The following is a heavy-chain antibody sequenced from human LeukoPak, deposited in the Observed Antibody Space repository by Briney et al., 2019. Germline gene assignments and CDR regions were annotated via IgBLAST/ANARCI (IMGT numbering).Heavy chain of an antibody. Sequence: SEALSLTCTVSGGSISSSSYYWGWIRQPPGKGLEWIGSIYYSGSTYYNPSLKSRVTISVDTSKNQFSLKLSSVTAADTAVYYCARGAIVVVPAAIRWFDPWGQGTLVTVSP. CDR1: GGSISSSSYY. CDR2: IYYSGST. J-gene: IGHJ5*02. CDR3: ARGAIVVVPAAIRWFDP. V-gene: IGHV4-39*07. D-gene: IGHD2-2*01.